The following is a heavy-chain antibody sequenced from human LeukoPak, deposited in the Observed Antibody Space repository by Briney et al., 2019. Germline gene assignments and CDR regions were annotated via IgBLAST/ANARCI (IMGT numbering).Heavy chain of an antibody. V-gene: IGHV1-69*06. J-gene: IGHJ4*02. Sequence: SVKVSCKASGGTFSSYAISWVRQAPGQGLEWMGGIIPIFGTANYAQKFQGRVTITADKSTSTAYMELSSLRSEDTAVYYCARGSRRITMVRGVIKNPFYFDYWGQGTLVTVSS. CDR3: ARGSRRITMVRGVIKNPFYFDY. CDR2: IIPIFGTA. D-gene: IGHD3-10*01. CDR1: GGTFSSYA.